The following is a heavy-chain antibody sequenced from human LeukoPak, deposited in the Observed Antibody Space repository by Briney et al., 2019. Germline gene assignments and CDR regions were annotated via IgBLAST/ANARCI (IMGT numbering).Heavy chain of an antibody. CDR1: GGSISSGDYF. Sequence: SQTLSLTCTVSGGSISSGDYFWSWLRQPPGKGLEWIGYIHYSGSTFYNPSLKSRVTISVDTSKNQFSLNLSSVTAADTAVYHCARDPGAYPYYFDYWGQGTLVTVSS. V-gene: IGHV4-30-4*01. CDR2: IHYSGST. CDR3: ARDPGAYPYYFDY. J-gene: IGHJ4*02. D-gene: IGHD3-10*01.